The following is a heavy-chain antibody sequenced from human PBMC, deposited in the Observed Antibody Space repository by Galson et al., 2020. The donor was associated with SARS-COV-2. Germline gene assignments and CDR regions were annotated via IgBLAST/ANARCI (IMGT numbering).Heavy chain of an antibody. J-gene: IGHJ6*03. CDR3: AKCVAWDIVVVPASKYYYYYMDV. CDR2: ISGSGGST. V-gene: IGHV3-23*01. D-gene: IGHD2-2*01. Sequence: GGSLRLSCAASGFTFSSYAMSWVRQAPGKGLEWVSAISGSGGSTYYADSVKGRFTISRDNSKNTLYLQMNSLRAEDTAVYYFAKCVAWDIVVVPASKYYYYYMDVWGKGTTVTVSS. CDR1: GFTFSSYA.